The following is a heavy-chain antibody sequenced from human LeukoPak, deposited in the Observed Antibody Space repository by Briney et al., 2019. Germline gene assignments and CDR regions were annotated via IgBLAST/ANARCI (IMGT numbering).Heavy chain of an antibody. V-gene: IGHV4-34*01. Sequence: PSETQSLTCAVYGESFSDYYSIWIRKPPGKALEWSGEINHTGSTNYNPSLTSRVTLSVDTSNNQFSLKLSSVTAADTAVYYCARGHRGLGKVVPAAIGYWGQGTLVTVSS. CDR2: INHTGST. D-gene: IGHD2-2*02. J-gene: IGHJ4*02. CDR1: GESFSDYY. CDR3: ARGHRGLGKVVPAAIGY.